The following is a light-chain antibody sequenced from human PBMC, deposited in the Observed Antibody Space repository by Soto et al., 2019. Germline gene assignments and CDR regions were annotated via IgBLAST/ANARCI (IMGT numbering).Light chain of an antibody. Sequence: DIQMTQSPSTLSASVGDRVTITCRASQSISSWLAWYQQKPGKAPKLLIYDASSLESGVTSRFSGSGSGTEFTLTINSVQPDDFATYYCQQYNAYSRTFGQGTKVDI. CDR3: QQYNAYSRT. V-gene: IGKV1-5*01. J-gene: IGKJ1*01. CDR2: DAS. CDR1: QSISSW.